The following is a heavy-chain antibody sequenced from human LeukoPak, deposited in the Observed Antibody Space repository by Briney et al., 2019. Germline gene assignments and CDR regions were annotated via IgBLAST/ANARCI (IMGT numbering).Heavy chain of an antibody. Sequence: SVKVSCKASGGTFSSYAISWVRQAPGQGLEWMGRIIPILGIANYAQKFQGRVTITADKSTSTAYMELSSLRSGDTAVYYCAREPLYYYDSSGYYHHRSPDAFDIWGQGTMVTVSS. CDR3: AREPLYYYDSSGYYHHRSPDAFDI. J-gene: IGHJ3*02. D-gene: IGHD3-22*01. CDR1: GGTFSSYA. V-gene: IGHV1-69*04. CDR2: IIPILGIA.